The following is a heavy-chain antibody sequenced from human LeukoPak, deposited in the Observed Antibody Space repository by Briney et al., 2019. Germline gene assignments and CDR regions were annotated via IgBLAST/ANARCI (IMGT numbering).Heavy chain of an antibody. Sequence: PGGSLRLSCEDSGFTFSSYWMSWVRQAPGKGLEWVANIKQDGSEKYYVDSVKGRFTISRDNAKNSLYLQMNSLRAEDTAVYYCARALRGYSSGWYLYFDSWGQGTLVTVSS. CDR1: GFTFSSYW. J-gene: IGHJ4*02. CDR2: IKQDGSEK. V-gene: IGHV3-7*01. D-gene: IGHD6-19*01. CDR3: ARALRGYSSGWYLYFDS.